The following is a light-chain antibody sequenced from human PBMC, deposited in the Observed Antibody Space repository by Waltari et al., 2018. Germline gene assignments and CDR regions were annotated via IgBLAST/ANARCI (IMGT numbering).Light chain of an antibody. CDR3: SSYTSSSTLYV. CDR2: DVS. V-gene: IGLV2-14*01. CDR1: STDVGGYNY. J-gene: IGLJ1*01. Sequence: QSALTQHASVSGSPGQSITISFTGTSTDVGGYNYVSRYQSHPGKAPELMIYDVSNRPSGVSNRFSGSKSGNTASLTISGLQAEDEADYYCSSYTSSSTLYVFGTGTKVTVL.